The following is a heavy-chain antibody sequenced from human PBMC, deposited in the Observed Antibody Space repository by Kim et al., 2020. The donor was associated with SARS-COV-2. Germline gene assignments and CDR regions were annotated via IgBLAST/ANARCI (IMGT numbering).Heavy chain of an antibody. CDR2: IGNDGINK. CDR3: ARDDYGKHYYGMDV. CDR1: GFIFSGYA. D-gene: IGHD3-16*01. Sequence: GGSLRLSCVASGFIFSGYAMHWVRQAPGKGLEWVGIIGNDGINKYYADSVKGRFSISRDNSKNTLYLQMNSLRAEDTAVYYCARDDYGKHYYGMDVWGQG. V-gene: IGHV3-30-3*01. J-gene: IGHJ6*02.